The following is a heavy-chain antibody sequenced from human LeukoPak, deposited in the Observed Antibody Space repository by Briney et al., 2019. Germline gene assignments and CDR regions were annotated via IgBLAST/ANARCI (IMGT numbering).Heavy chain of an antibody. Sequence: SVRVSCKASGGTFSSYAISWVRQAPGQGLEWMGGIIPIFGTANYAQKFQGRVTITTDESTSTAYMELSSLRSEDTAVYYCARDQDYYDSSGHWDYWGQGTLVTVSS. V-gene: IGHV1-69*05. D-gene: IGHD3-22*01. CDR2: IIPIFGTA. J-gene: IGHJ4*02. CDR1: GGTFSSYA. CDR3: ARDQDYYDSSGHWDY.